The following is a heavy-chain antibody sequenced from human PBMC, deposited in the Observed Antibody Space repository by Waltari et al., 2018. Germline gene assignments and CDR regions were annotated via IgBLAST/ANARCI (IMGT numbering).Heavy chain of an antibody. V-gene: IGHV3-33*06. CDR1: GFTFSSHG. CDR3: AKGLTWYSSGWRTKGTTEYMDV. CDR2: IWYDGSNK. J-gene: IGHJ6*03. Sequence: GFTFSSHGMHWVRQAPGKGLEWVAVIWYDGSNKYYADSVKGRFTISRDNSKNTLYLQMNSLRAEDTAVYYCAKGLTWYSSGWRTKGTTEYMDVWGKGTTVTVSS. D-gene: IGHD6-19*01.